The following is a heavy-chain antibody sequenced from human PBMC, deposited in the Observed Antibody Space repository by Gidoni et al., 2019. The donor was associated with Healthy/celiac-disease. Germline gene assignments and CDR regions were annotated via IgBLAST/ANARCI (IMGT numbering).Heavy chain of an antibody. Sequence: QLQLQESGPGLVKPSETLSLTCTVSGGSISTSRYYWGWIRQPPGKGLEWIGSFYYSGSTYYNPSLKSRVTISVDTSKNQFSLKLSSVTAADTAVYYCARPFYSSSWDRQGAFDIWGQGTMVTVSS. CDR2: FYYSGST. D-gene: IGHD6-13*01. CDR1: GGSISTSRYY. J-gene: IGHJ3*02. CDR3: ARPFYSSSWDRQGAFDI. V-gene: IGHV4-39*01.